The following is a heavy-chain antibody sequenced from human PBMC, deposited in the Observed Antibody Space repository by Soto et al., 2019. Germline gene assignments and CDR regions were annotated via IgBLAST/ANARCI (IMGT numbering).Heavy chain of an antibody. D-gene: IGHD2-21*02. CDR2: IYPGDSDT. J-gene: IGHJ3*02. V-gene: IGHV5-51*01. Sequence: GESLKISCKGSGYSFTSYWIGWVRQMPGKGLEWMGIIYPGDSDTRYSPSFQGQVTISADKSIGTAYLHWSSLKASDTAMYYCARFPVTDAFDIWGQGTMVTVSS. CDR1: GYSFTSYW. CDR3: ARFPVTDAFDI.